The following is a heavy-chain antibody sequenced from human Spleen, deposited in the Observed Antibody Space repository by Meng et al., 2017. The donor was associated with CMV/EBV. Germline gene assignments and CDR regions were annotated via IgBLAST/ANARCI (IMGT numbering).Heavy chain of an antibody. CDR1: GFTFSSYW. V-gene: IGHV3-74*01. J-gene: IGHJ4*02. CDR3: TRGRLSPGYCSSSSCPPSIDY. CDR2: INSEGDST. Sequence: GESLKISCAASGFTFSSYWMHWVRQAPGKGLVWVSRINSEGDSTSYADSVKGRFTISRDNAKNTRYLQMNSLRAEDTAVYYCTRGRLSPGYCSSSSCPPSIDYWGQGTLVTVSS. D-gene: IGHD2-2*01.